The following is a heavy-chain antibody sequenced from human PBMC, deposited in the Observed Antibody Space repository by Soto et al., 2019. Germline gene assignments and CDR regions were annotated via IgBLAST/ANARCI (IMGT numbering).Heavy chain of an antibody. CDR3: ARGTYYYDSSGYFALDY. D-gene: IGHD3-22*01. Sequence: QVQLVQSGAEVKKPGSSVKVSCKASGGTFSSYTISWVRQAPGQGLEWMGRIIPILGIANYAQKFQGRVTITADKSTSTAYTELSSLRSEDTAVYYCARGTYYYDSSGYFALDYWGQGTLVTVSS. CDR2: IIPILGIA. V-gene: IGHV1-69*02. J-gene: IGHJ4*02. CDR1: GGTFSSYT.